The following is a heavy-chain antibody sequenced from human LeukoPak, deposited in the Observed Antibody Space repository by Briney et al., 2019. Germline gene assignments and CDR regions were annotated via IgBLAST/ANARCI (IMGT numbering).Heavy chain of an antibody. CDR2: IHSSSSTI. CDR1: GFTFSSYS. D-gene: IGHD2-2*01. J-gene: IGHJ4*02. V-gene: IGHV3-48*02. Sequence: PGGSLRLSCAASGFTFSSYSIGWVRQAPGKGLEWISYIHSSSSTIYYADSVKGRFTVSRDNAKSSLYLQMNSLRDEDTAVYYCVRGLSGYCTSTSCYGGYYFDYWGQGTLVTVSS. CDR3: VRGLSGYCTSTSCYGGYYFDY.